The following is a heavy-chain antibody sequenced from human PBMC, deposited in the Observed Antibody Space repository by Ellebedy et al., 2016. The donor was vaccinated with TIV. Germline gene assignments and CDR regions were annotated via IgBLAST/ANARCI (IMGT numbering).Heavy chain of an antibody. J-gene: IGHJ4*02. CDR1: GYAFDRYI. CDR2: ISAYTGDT. CDR3: ARDMVQGMVSRYLWFDY. Sequence: ASVKVSCKASGYAFDRYIISWVRQAPGQGLEWMGWISAYTGDTNFAQKFRDRVTLTTDTSTSTAYMDLRSLTSDDTAIYYCARDMVQGMVSRYLWFDYWGQGTLVTVSS. V-gene: IGHV1-18*01. D-gene: IGHD2-8*01.